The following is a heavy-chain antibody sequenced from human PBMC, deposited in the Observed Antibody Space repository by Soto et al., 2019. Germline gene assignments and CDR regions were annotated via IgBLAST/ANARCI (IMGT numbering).Heavy chain of an antibody. CDR1: GFTFSDYY. Sequence: QVQLVESGGGLVKPGGSLRLSCAASGFTFSDYYMSWIRQAPGKGLEWVSYIRDSGTYTEYEDSVKGRFTISRDNAKKSLYLQTNSLRAEDTAVYYCARGYSTGWYGHDSWVQGPVVTVSS. D-gene: IGHD6-13*01. CDR3: ARGYSTGWYGHDS. CDR2: IRDSGTYT. J-gene: IGHJ4*02. V-gene: IGHV3-11*06.